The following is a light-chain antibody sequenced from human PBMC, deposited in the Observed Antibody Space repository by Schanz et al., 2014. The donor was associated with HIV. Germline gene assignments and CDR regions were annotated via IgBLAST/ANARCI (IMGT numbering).Light chain of an antibody. CDR1: QSVSASY. CDR3: QQYNDWPPST. Sequence: EIVLTQSPGSLSLSPGDRATLSCRASQSVSASYLAWYQQRPGQSPRLLIYGASSRATGIPAKFSGSGSGTEFTLTISGLQSDDFALYYCQQYNDWPPSTFGQGTKLEIK. CDR2: GAS. J-gene: IGKJ2*01. V-gene: IGKV3-15*01.